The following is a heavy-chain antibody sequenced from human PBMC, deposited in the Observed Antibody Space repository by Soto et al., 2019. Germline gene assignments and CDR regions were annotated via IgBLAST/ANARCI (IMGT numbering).Heavy chain of an antibody. V-gene: IGHV3-74*01. D-gene: IGHD4-17*01. Sequence: GGSLRLSCAASGFTFSSYWMHWVRQAPGKGLVWVSRINSDGSSTSYADSVKGRFTISRDNAKNTLYLQMNSLRAEDTAVYYCATLYGDYDRGNYYYGMDVWGQGTTVTVSS. CDR2: INSDGSST. CDR3: ATLYGDYDRGNYYYGMDV. J-gene: IGHJ6*02. CDR1: GFTFSSYW.